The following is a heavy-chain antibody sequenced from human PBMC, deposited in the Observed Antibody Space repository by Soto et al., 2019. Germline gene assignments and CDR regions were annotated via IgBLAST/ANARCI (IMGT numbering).Heavy chain of an antibody. D-gene: IGHD3-9*01. J-gene: IGHJ6*02. CDR1: GYSFTSYW. CDR3: ARQRDRDYDILTGYYYYYGMDV. V-gene: IGHV5-51*01. CDR2: IYPGDSDT. Sequence: GESLKISCKGSGYSFTSYWIGWVRQMPGKGLEWMGIIYPGDSDTRYSPSFQGQVTISADKSISTAYPQWSSLKASDTAMYYCARQRDRDYDILTGYYYYYGMDVWGQGTTVTVSS.